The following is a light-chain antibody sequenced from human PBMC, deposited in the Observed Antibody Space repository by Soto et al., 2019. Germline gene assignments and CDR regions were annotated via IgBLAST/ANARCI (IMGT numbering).Light chain of an antibody. CDR1: QSISSY. CDR2: AAS. Sequence: DIQMTQSPSSLSASVGDRVTITCRASQSISSYLNWYQQKPGKAPKLLIYAASSLQSGVPSRFSGSGSGTDFTLTVSSLQPEDDATYYCQQSYSTPRVTFDPATKVDIK. CDR3: QQSYSTPRVT. J-gene: IGKJ3*01. V-gene: IGKV1-39*01.